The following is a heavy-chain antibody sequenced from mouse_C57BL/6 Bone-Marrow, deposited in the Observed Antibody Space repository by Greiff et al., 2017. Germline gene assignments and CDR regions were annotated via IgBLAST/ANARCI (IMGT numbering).Heavy chain of an antibody. V-gene: IGHV5-16*01. J-gene: IGHJ1*03. Sequence: EVKLVESEGGLVQPGSSMKLSCTASGFTFSDYYMAWVRQVPEKGLEWVANINYDGSSTYYLDSLKSRFIISRDNAKNILYLQMSRLKSEDTATYYCARVVATDGWYFDVWGTGTTVTVSS. D-gene: IGHD1-1*01. CDR2: INYDGSST. CDR1: GFTFSDYY. CDR3: ARVVATDGWYFDV.